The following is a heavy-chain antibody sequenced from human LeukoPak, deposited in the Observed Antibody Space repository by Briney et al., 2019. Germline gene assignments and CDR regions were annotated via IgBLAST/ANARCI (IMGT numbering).Heavy chain of an antibody. CDR2: INWNGGST. CDR1: GFTFDDYG. Sequence: GGSLRLSCAASGFTFDDYGMSWVRQAPGKGLEWVSGINWNGGSTGYADSVKGRFTISRDNAKNSLYLQMNSLRAEDTALYHCARVAPEGVFGDYVNGMDVWGQGTTVTVSS. J-gene: IGHJ6*02. V-gene: IGHV3-20*01. D-gene: IGHD4-17*01. CDR3: ARVAPEGVFGDYVNGMDV.